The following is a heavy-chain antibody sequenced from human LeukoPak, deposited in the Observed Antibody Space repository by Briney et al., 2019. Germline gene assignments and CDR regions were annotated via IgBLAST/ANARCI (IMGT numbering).Heavy chain of an antibody. Sequence: GRSLRLSCAASGFTFSSYAMHWVRQAPGKGLEWVAVISYDGSNKYYADSVKGRFTISRDNSKNTLYLQMNSLRAEDTAVYYCARGNFGYSGYDYGDYEDYWGLGTLVTVSS. J-gene: IGHJ4*02. D-gene: IGHD5-12*01. CDR2: ISYDGSNK. CDR3: ARGNFGYSGYDYGDYEDY. V-gene: IGHV3-30-3*01. CDR1: GFTFSSYA.